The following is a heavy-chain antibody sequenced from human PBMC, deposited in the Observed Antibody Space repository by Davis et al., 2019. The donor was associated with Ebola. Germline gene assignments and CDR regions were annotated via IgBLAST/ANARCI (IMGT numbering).Heavy chain of an antibody. V-gene: IGHV3-33*01. Sequence: GESLKISCAASGFTFSSYGMHWVRQAPGKGLEWVAVIWYDGSNKYYADSVKGRFTISRDNSKNTLYLQMNSLRAEDTAVYYCARSNSLFDYWGQGTLVTVSS. CDR2: IWYDGSNK. J-gene: IGHJ4*02. CDR3: ARSNSLFDY. CDR1: GFTFSSYG. D-gene: IGHD4-23*01.